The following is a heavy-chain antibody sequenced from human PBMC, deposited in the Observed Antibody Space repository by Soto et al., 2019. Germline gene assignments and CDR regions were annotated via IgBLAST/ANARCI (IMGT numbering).Heavy chain of an antibody. CDR2: IYYSGST. D-gene: IGHD7-27*01. J-gene: IGHJ4*02. V-gene: IGHV4-59*11. CDR3: ARANWFFDY. Sequence: SETLSLTCTVAGVSINNHYWSWIRQPPGQGLEWIGYIYYSGSTNYNPSLKSRVTMSVDTSKNQFSLKLSSLTAADTAIYYCARANWFFDYWGQGTLVTVSS. CDR1: GVSINNHY.